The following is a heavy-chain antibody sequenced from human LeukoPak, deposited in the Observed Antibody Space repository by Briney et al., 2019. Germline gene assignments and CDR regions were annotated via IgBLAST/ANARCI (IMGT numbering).Heavy chain of an antibody. D-gene: IGHD3-3*01. J-gene: IGHJ4*02. V-gene: IGHV3-48*01. Sequence: PGGSLRLSCAASGFTFSSYSMNWVRQAPGKGLEWVSYISSSSSTIYYADSVKGRFTISRDNAKNSLYLQMNSLRAEDTAVYYCARDCDYDFWSGYYFDYWGQGTLVTVSS. CDR1: GFTFSSYS. CDR3: ARDCDYDFWSGYYFDY. CDR2: ISSSSSTI.